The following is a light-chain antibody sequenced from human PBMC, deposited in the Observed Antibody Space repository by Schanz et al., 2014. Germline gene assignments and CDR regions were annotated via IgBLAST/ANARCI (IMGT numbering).Light chain of an antibody. CDR3: ASYTNTNTWV. CDR2: DVR. V-gene: IGLV2-11*01. CDR1: RSDIGGYNY. Sequence: QSALTQPRSVSGSPGQSVTISCTGTRSDIGGYNYVSWYQQHPGKAPKLMIYDVRHRPSQVSDRFSGSKSGNTASLTVSGLQAEDEADYYCASYTNTNTWVFGGGTKLTVL. J-gene: IGLJ3*02.